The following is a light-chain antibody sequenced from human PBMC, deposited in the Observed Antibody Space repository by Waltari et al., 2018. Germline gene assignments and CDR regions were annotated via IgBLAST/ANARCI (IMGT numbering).Light chain of an antibody. CDR3: QSADSSSKFQV. CDR1: ALPNQY. J-gene: IGLJ2*01. Sequence: SYELTQPPPVSVSPGQTARITCSGDALPNQYAYWDQQKSGQAPVVIIYKDTERPSGIPERFSGSTSGTIVTLTISGVQAEDEADYYCQSADSSSKFQVFGGGTKLTVL. V-gene: IGLV3-25*03. CDR2: KDT.